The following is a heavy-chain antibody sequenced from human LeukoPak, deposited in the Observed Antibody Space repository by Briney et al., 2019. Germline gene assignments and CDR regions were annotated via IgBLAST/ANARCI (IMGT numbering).Heavy chain of an antibody. CDR2: INHSGST. V-gene: IGHV4-34*01. CDR1: GGSFSGYY. D-gene: IGHD3-10*01. Sequence: SETLSLTCAVYGGSFSGYYWSWIRQPPGKGLEWIGEINHSGSTNYNPSLKSRVTISVDTSKNQFPLKLSSVTAADTAVYYCARGKVRGRYFDYWGQGTLVTVSS. CDR3: ARGKVRGRYFDY. J-gene: IGHJ4*02.